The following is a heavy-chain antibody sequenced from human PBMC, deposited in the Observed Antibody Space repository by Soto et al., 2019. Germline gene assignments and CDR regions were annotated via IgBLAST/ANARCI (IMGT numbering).Heavy chain of an antibody. CDR2: IIPIFGTA. Sequence: ASVKVSCKASGGTFSSYAISWVRQAPGQGLEWMGGIIPIFGTANYAQKFQGRVTITADESTSTAYMELSSLRSEDTAVYYCARDLFAVAVAGIGWLDPCGPGILVTVST. V-gene: IGHV1-69*13. D-gene: IGHD6-19*01. J-gene: IGHJ5*02. CDR1: GGTFSSYA. CDR3: ARDLFAVAVAGIGWLDP.